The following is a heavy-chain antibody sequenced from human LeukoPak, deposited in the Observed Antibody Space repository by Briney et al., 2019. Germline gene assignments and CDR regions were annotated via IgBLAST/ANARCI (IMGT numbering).Heavy chain of an antibody. CDR2: INHSGST. CDR3: ARGRRTTVTPFDY. V-gene: IGHV4-34*01. D-gene: IGHD4-17*01. CDR1: GGSFSGYY. Sequence: SETLSLTCAVYGGSFSGYYWSWIRQPPGKGLEWIGEINHSGSTNYNPSLKSRVTISVDTSKNQFSLKLSSVTAADTAVYYCARGRRTTVTPFDYWGQGTLVTVSS. J-gene: IGHJ4*02.